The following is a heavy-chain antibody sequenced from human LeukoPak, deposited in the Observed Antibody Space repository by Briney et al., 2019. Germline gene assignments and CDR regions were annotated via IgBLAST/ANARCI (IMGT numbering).Heavy chain of an antibody. D-gene: IGHD2-15*01. V-gene: IGHV4-38-2*02. CDR1: GYSISSGYY. Sequence: PSETLSLTCTVSGYSISSGYYWGWIRQPPGKGLEWIGSIYHSGSTYYNPSLKSRVTISGDKSKNQLSLKLSSVTAEDTAVYYCATVDCSGGSCYSYYYYYYMDVWGKGTTVTVSS. J-gene: IGHJ6*03. CDR3: ATVDCSGGSCYSYYYYYYMDV. CDR2: IYHSGST.